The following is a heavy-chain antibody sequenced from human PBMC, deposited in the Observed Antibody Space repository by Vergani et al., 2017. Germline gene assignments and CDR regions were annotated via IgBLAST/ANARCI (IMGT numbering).Heavy chain of an antibody. Sequence: QVQLVQSGAEVKKPGASVKVSCKASGYTFTSYGISWVRQAPGQGLEWMGWISAYNGNTNYAQKLQGRVTMTTDKSTSTAYMELRSLRSDDTAVYYCARDQRPFYDIVVVPAANWFDPWGQGTLVTVSS. CDR2: ISAYNGNT. D-gene: IGHD2-2*01. CDR1: GYTFTSYG. CDR3: ARDQRPFYDIVVVPAANWFDP. V-gene: IGHV1-18*01. J-gene: IGHJ5*02.